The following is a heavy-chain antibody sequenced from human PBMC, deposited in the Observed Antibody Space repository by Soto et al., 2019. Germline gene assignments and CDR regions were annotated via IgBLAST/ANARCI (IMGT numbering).Heavy chain of an antibody. CDR1: GYTFTGYY. V-gene: IGHV1-2*02. CDR2: INPNSGGT. J-gene: IGHJ6*02. D-gene: IGHD2-21*02. CDR3: ARDRAYCGGDCYPPNYYYYGMDV. Sequence: ASVKVSCKACGYTFTGYYMHWVRQAPGQGLEWMGWINPNSGGTNYAQKFQGRVTMTRDTSISTAYMELSRLRSDDTAVYYCARDRAYCGGDCYPPNYYYYGMDVWGQGTTVTVSS.